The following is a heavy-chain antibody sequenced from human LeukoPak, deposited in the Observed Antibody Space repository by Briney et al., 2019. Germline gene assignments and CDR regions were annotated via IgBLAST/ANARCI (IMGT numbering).Heavy chain of an antibody. CDR2: INSDGSTT. D-gene: IGHD2-8*02. CDR3: ARGGVAYPSYYYYMDV. CDR1: GFTSSYHW. J-gene: IGHJ6*03. Sequence: GGSLRLSCEASGFTSSYHWMHWVHQAPGKGLVWVSRINSDGSTTEYADSVKGRFTISRDNAKNTVSLEMNSLRDDDTAVYYCARGGVAYPSYYYYMDVWGKGTTVTVSS. V-gene: IGHV3-74*03.